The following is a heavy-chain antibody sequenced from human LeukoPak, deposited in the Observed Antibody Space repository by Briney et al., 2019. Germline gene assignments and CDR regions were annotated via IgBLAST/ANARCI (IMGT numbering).Heavy chain of an antibody. Sequence: SETLSLTCAVYGGSFSGYYWSWIRQPPGKGLEWIGEINHSGSTNYNPSLKSRVTISVDTSKNQFSLKLSSVTAADTAVYYCARGPNYYDSSGYYLGFDYWGQGTLVTVSS. CDR2: INHSGST. D-gene: IGHD3-22*01. J-gene: IGHJ4*02. V-gene: IGHV4-34*01. CDR1: GGSFSGYY. CDR3: ARGPNYYDSSGYYLGFDY.